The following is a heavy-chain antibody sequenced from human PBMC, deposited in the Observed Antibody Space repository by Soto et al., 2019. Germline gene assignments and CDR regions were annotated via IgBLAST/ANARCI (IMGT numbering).Heavy chain of an antibody. J-gene: IGHJ5*02. CDR1: GFTFSSYG. CDR2: IWYDGSNK. V-gene: IGHV3-33*01. CDR3: ARAVIGGIDP. Sequence: QVQLVESGGGVVQPGRSLRLSCAASGFTFSSYGMHWVRQAPGKGLAWVAVIWYDGSNKYYADSVKGRFTISRDNSKNRLYLQMNSLRAEDTAVYYCARAVIGGIDPWGEGTLVTVSS.